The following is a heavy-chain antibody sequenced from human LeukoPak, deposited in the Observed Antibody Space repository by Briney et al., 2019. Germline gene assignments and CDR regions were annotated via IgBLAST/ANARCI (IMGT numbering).Heavy chain of an antibody. Sequence: SETLSLTCTVSGGSISSYYWSWIRQPPGKGLEWIGYIYYNGSTNYNPSLKSRVTISVDTSKNQFSLKLSSVTAADTAVYYCARDDGDYGDYFSSWGQGTLVTVTS. CDR1: GGSISSYY. CDR3: ARDDGDYGDYFSS. J-gene: IGHJ4*02. V-gene: IGHV4-59*01. CDR2: IYYNGST. D-gene: IGHD4-17*01.